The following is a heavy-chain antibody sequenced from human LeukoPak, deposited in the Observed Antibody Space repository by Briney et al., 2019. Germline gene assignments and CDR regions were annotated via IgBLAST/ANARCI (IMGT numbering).Heavy chain of an antibody. CDR1: GFTFSSDS. V-gene: IGHV3-21*01. Sequence: PGGSLRLSCAASGFTFSSDSMNWVRQAPGKGLEWVSSISSSSSYIYYADSVKGRFTISRDNAKNSLYLQMNSLRAEDTAVYYCARGETLSGQLVMGDYWGQGTLVTVSS. J-gene: IGHJ4*02. CDR2: ISSSSSYI. CDR3: ARGETLSGQLVMGDY. D-gene: IGHD6-13*01.